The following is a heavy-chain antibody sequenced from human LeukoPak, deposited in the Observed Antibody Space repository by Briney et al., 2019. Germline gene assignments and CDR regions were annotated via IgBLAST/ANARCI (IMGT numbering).Heavy chain of an antibody. J-gene: IGHJ4*02. CDR2: ISSSCRTI. CDR1: GFIFSSYN. Sequence: GGSLRLSCAASGFIFSSYNINWVRQAPGKGLEWVSYISSSCRTIYYADSVEGRFTISRDNAKNSLYLQMNSLRAEDTAVYYCARAGFDYWGQGTLVTVSS. V-gene: IGHV3-48*01. CDR3: ARAGFDY.